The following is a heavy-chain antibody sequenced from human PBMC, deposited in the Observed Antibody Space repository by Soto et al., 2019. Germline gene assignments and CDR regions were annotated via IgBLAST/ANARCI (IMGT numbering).Heavy chain of an antibody. CDR1: GFTFSSYG. V-gene: IGHV3-33*01. CDR2: IWYDGSNK. CDR3: ARGGGGYDYSGDY. D-gene: IGHD5-12*01. J-gene: IGHJ4*02. Sequence: GGSLRLSCAASGFTFSSYGMHWVRQAPGKGLEWVAVIWYDGSNKYYADPVKGRFTISRDNSKNTLYLQMNSLRAEDTAVYYCARGGGGYDYSGDYWGQGTLVTVSS.